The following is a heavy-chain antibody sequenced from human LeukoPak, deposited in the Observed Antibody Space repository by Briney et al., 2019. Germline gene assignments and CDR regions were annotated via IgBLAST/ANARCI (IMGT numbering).Heavy chain of an antibody. J-gene: IGHJ5*02. CDR3: AKDFVFPFDP. CDR2: IRYDGSNK. Sequence: PGGTLRLSCAASGFTYNNYGMSWVRQAPGKGLEWVAFIRYDGSNKYYADSVKGRFTISRDNSKNTLYLQMNSLRAEDTAVYYCAKDFVFPFDPWGQGTLVTVSS. CDR1: GFTYNNYG. V-gene: IGHV3-30*02. D-gene: IGHD2-21*01.